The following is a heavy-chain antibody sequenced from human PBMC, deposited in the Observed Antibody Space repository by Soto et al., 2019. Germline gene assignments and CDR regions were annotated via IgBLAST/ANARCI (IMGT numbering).Heavy chain of an antibody. CDR1: GFTVSSKY. CDR3: ARDDVLCDGGSCYGAPMDV. D-gene: IGHD2-15*01. J-gene: IGHJ6*03. V-gene: IGHV3-66*01. CDR2: IQSGGTT. Sequence: EVQLVESGGGLVQPGGSLRLSCAASGFTVSSKYMSWVRQAPGKGLEWVSLIQSGGTTYYADSVKGRFTISRDSSENTLHLQMDSLRAEDTAVYYCARDDVLCDGGSCYGAPMDVWGKGTTVTVSS.